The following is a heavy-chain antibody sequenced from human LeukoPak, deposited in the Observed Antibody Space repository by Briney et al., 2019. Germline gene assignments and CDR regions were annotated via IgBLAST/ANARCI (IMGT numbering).Heavy chain of an antibody. J-gene: IGHJ4*02. V-gene: IGHV3-43*01. CDR1: GFTFGDYT. Sequence: PGGSLRLSCAASGFTFGDYTMHWVRQAPGKGLEWVSLISWDGASTYYGDSVKGRFTISRDNNKNSLYLQMNSLRTEDTALYYCAKELEPTYYDLWSCLKYWGQGTLVTVSS. D-gene: IGHD3-3*01. CDR3: AKELEPTYYDLWSCLKY. CDR2: ISWDGAST.